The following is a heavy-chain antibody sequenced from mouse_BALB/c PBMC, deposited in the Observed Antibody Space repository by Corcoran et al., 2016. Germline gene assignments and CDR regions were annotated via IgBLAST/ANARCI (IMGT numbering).Heavy chain of an antibody. V-gene: IGHV1S56*01. J-gene: IGHJ4*01. D-gene: IGHD2-4*01. CDR2: IYPGDGST. CDR1: DYTFTSYD. CDR3: ARKTMINGMDY. Sequence: QVQLQQSGPELVKPGAFVKISCKASDYTFTSYDINWVKQRPGQGLEWIGWIYPGDGSTKYNEKFKGKATLTADKSSSTAYMQLSSLTSENSAVYFCARKTMINGMDYWGQGPSVTVSS.